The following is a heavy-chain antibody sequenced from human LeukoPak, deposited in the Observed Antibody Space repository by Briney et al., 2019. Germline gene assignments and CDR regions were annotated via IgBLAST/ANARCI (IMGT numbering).Heavy chain of an antibody. Sequence: SETLSLTCAVYGGSFSGYYWSWIRQPPGKGLEWIGEINHSGSTNYNPSLKSRVTISVDTSKNQLSLKLSSVTAADTAVYYCASRTYYDFWSGYGGYYFDYWGQGTLVTVSS. J-gene: IGHJ4*02. D-gene: IGHD3-3*01. CDR2: INHSGST. CDR3: ASRTYYDFWSGYGGYYFDY. V-gene: IGHV4-34*01. CDR1: GGSFSGYY.